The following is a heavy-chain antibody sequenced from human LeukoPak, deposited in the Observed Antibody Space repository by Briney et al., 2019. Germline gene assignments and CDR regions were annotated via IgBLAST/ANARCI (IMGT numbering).Heavy chain of an antibody. V-gene: IGHV1-2*02. Sequence: ASVKVSCKASGYTFTGYYMHWVRQAPGQGLEWMGWINPNSGGTNYAQKFQGRVTMTRDTSINTAYMELSRLRSDDTAVYYCARVVRARGVFDYWGQGTLVTVSS. D-gene: IGHD3-10*01. CDR3: ARVVRARGVFDY. J-gene: IGHJ4*02. CDR2: INPNSGGT. CDR1: GYTFTGYY.